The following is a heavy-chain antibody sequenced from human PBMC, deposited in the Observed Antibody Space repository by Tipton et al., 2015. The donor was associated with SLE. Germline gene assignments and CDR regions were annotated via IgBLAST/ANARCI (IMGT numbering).Heavy chain of an antibody. CDR2: IYSGGST. D-gene: IGHD3-10*01. V-gene: IGHV4-39*07. Sequence: TLSLTCTVSGGSISSRTYYWSWIRQAPVNGLEWIATIYSGGSTYLNPSLQSRVSISIDTSKNQFSLKLSSVTAADTAVYYCTSKGGSGSYHPIWGQGALVTVST. CDR3: TSKGGSGSYHPI. CDR1: GGSISSRTYY. J-gene: IGHJ4*02.